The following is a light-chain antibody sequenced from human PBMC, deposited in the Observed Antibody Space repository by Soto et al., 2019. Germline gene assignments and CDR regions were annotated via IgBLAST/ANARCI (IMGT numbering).Light chain of an antibody. CDR3: FLSYRGARV. CDR2: DTS. J-gene: IGLJ3*02. CDR1: TGPVTSGHY. V-gene: IGLV7-46*01. Sequence: QAVVTQEPSLTVSPGGTVTLTCGSSTGPVTSGHYPYWFQQKLGQAPRTLIYDTSNKHSWTPARFSGSLLGGKAALTLSGAXXXXEXEYYCFLSYRGARVFGGGTKVTVL.